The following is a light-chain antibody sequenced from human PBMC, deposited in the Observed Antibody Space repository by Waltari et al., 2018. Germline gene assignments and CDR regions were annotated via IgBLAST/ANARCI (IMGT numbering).Light chain of an antibody. CDR1: QSVNNNP. J-gene: IGKJ1*01. CDR3: QQYGTSSPT. Sequence: EIVLTQSPGTLSLSPGEGATFPCRPSQSVNNNPLAWYRQRPGQAPRRLIYGASSRTSGTPVRFSGSGSGTDFTLTINRLEPEDFAVYYCQQYGTSSPTFGQGTKVEV. CDR2: GAS. V-gene: IGKV3-20*01.